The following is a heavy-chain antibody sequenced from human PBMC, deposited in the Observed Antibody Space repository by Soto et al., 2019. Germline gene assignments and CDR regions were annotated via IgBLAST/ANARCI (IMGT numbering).Heavy chain of an antibody. Sequence: EVQLVESGGGLVQPGGSLRLSCAASGFSFTSYWMDWVRQAPGKGLEWVAMINEDGSEKYYVDSVKGRFTISRDNAKNSLYLEMDSLIAEDTAVYYCVTDYDAKGWGTYWGQGNLVTVSS. D-gene: IGHD3-16*01. J-gene: IGHJ4*02. CDR3: VTDYDAKGWGTY. CDR2: INEDGSEK. V-gene: IGHV3-7*04. CDR1: GFSFTSYW.